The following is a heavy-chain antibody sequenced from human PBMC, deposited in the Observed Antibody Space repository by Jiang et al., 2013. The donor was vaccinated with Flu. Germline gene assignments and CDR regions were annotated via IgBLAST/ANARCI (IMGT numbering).Heavy chain of an antibody. V-gene: IGHV3-30-3*01. Sequence: GGSLRLSCAASGFTFSSYAMHWVRQAPGKGLEWVAVISYDGSNKYYADSVKGRFTISRDNSKNTLYLQMNSLRAEDTAVYYCARDGYYQQYYYYYYMDVWGKGTTVTVSS. J-gene: IGHJ6*03. CDR2: ISYDGSNK. CDR3: ARDGYYQQYYYYYYMDV. CDR1: GFTFSSYA. D-gene: IGHD3-3*01.